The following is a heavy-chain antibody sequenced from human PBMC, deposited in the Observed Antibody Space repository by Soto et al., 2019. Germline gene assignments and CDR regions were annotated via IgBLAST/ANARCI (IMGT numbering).Heavy chain of an antibody. CDR2: IYFSGST. Sequence: PSETLSLTCTVSGGSISSGGYYWNWIRQHPGKGLEWIGYIYFSGSTYYNPSLKSRVTISVDTSNNQFSLKLSSVTAADTAVYYCARAYYDRSGYAVDPWGQGTLVTVSS. CDR3: ARAYYDRSGYAVDP. CDR1: GGSISSGGYY. D-gene: IGHD3-22*01. J-gene: IGHJ5*02. V-gene: IGHV4-31*03.